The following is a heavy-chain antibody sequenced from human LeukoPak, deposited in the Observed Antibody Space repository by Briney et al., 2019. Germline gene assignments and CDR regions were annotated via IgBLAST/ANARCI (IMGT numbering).Heavy chain of an antibody. CDR2: FDPEDGEK. D-gene: IGHD3-16*02. CDR3: ARGPGTLSFYYYYGMDV. Sequence: ASVKVSCKVSGYTLTELSMHWVRQAPGKGLEWMGGFDPEDGEKIYAQKFQGRVTMPRNTSISTAYMELSRLRSEDTAVYYCARGPGTLSFYYYYGMDVSGQGTTVTASS. J-gene: IGHJ6*02. V-gene: IGHV1-24*01. CDR1: GYTLTELS.